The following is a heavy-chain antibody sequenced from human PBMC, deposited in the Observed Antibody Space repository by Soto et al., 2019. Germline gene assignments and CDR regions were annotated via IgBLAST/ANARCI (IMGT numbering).Heavy chain of an antibody. J-gene: IGHJ4*02. V-gene: IGHV3-48*01. CDR1: GFTFSSYS. Sequence: SLRLSCAASGFTFSSYSMSWVRQAPGKGLEWVSYISSTSNTIYYADSVKGRFTISRDNAKNSLYLHMNSLSAEDTAVYYCARDRGCSGGSCYRDLGYWGQGTLVTVSS. D-gene: IGHD2-15*01. CDR3: ARDRGCSGGSCYRDLGY. CDR2: ISSTSNTI.